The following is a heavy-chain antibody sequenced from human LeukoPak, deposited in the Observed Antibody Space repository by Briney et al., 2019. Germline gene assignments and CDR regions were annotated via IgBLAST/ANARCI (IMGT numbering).Heavy chain of an antibody. D-gene: IGHD3-22*01. CDR1: GFTFSSYA. V-gene: IGHV3-23*01. CDR3: AKGERHYYDSSGYYSYYFDY. J-gene: IGHJ4*02. CDR2: ISGSGGRT. Sequence: GGSLRLSCAASGFTFSSYAMSWVRQAPGKGLEWVSAISGSGGRTYYADSVKGRFAISRDNSKNTLYLQMNSLRAEDTAVYYCAKGERHYYDSSGYYSYYFDYWGQGTLVTVSS.